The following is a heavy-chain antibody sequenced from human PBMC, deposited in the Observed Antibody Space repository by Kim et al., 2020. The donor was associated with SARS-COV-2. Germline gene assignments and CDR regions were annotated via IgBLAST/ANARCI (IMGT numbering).Heavy chain of an antibody. V-gene: IGHV3-9*01. Sequence: GGSLRLSCAASGFTVGNYAMHWVRQAPGKGLEWVSGITWDSDKKGSADSVKGRFTTSRDNSNNSLYLLMNRLRAEDTGCYYCAGGISQGVFPYYFEDWG. CDR3: AGGISQGVFPYYFED. CDR2: ITWDSDKK. CDR1: GFTVGNYA. J-gene: IGHJ4*01. D-gene: IGHD1-20*01.